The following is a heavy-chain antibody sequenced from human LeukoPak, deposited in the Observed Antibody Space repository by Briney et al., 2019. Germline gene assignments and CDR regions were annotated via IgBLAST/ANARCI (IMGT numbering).Heavy chain of an antibody. D-gene: IGHD3-22*01. V-gene: IGHV4-61*05. Sequence: SETLSLTCTVSGGSISSSSYYWGWIRQPPGKGLEWIGYIYYSGSTNYNPSLKSRVTISVDTSKNQFSLKLSSVTAADTAVYYCAGGDYYYDSSGLGYWGQGTLVTVSS. CDR2: IYYSGST. CDR1: GGSISSSSYY. CDR3: AGGDYYYDSSGLGY. J-gene: IGHJ4*02.